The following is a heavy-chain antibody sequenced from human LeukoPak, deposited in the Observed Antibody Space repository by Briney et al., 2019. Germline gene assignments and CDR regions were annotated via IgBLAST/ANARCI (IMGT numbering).Heavy chain of an antibody. Sequence: SVTLSLTCTVSGGSISSYYWSWIRQSPGKGLEWIGYIYYSGSTNYNPSLKSRVTISVDTSKNQFSLKLSSVTAADTAVYYCARHVLLWFGELPECWFDPWGQGTLVTVSS. D-gene: IGHD3-10*01. V-gene: IGHV4-59*01. CDR2: IYYSGST. CDR3: ARHVLLWFGELPECWFDP. J-gene: IGHJ5*02. CDR1: GGSISSYY.